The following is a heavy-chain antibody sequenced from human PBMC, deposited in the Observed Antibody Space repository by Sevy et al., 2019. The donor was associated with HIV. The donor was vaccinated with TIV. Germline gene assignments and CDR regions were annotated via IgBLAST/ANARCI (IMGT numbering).Heavy chain of an antibody. CDR1: GFTFSSYG. V-gene: IGHV3-30*18. Sequence: GGSLRLSCAASGFTFSSYGMHWVRQAPGKGLEWVAVISYDGRIKHYADSVKGQFTISRDNSKNMLYLEMDSLGVEDTAVYYCAKEVGAVSGPAAFDIWGQGTMVTVSS. CDR2: ISYDGRIK. CDR3: AKEVGAVSGPAAFDI. D-gene: IGHD3-3*01. J-gene: IGHJ3*02.